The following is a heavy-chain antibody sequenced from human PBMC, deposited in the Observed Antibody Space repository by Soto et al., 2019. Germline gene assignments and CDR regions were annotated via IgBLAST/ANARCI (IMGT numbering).Heavy chain of an antibody. CDR3: ARDKYGDYFDY. CDR1: GGSISSYY. CDR2: IYYSGST. D-gene: IGHD4-17*01. V-gene: IGHV4-59*01. Sequence: SETLSLTCTVSGGSISSYYWSWIRQPPGKGLEWIGYIYYSGSTNYNPSLKSRVTISVDTSKNQFSLKLSSVTAADTAVYYCARDKYGDYFDYWGQGTLVTVSS. J-gene: IGHJ4*02.